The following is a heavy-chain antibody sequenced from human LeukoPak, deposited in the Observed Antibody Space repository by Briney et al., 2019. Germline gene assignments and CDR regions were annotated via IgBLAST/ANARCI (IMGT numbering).Heavy chain of an antibody. CDR3: ARHLRSPYYYYGMDV. D-gene: IGHD3-3*01. Sequence: ASVKVSCKASGYTFTSYDINWVRQATGQGLEWMGWMNPNSGNTGYAQKFRGRVTMTRNTSISTAYMELSSLRSEDTAVYYCARHLRSPYYYYGMDVWGQGTTVTVSS. CDR2: MNPNSGNT. J-gene: IGHJ6*02. CDR1: GYTFTSYD. V-gene: IGHV1-8*01.